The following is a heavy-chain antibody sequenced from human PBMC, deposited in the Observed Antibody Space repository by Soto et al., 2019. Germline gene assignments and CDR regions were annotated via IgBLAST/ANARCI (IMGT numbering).Heavy chain of an antibody. D-gene: IGHD2-15*01. CDR3: ARDRVVVVVAATLDAFDI. CDR2: ISSSSSTI. CDR1: GFTFSSYS. V-gene: IGHV3-48*01. Sequence: GSLRLSCAASGFTFSSYSMNWVRQAPGKGLEWVSYISSSSSTIYYADSVKGRFTISRDNAKNSLYLQMNSLRAEDTAVYYCARDRVVVVVAATLDAFDIWGQGTMVTVSS. J-gene: IGHJ3*02.